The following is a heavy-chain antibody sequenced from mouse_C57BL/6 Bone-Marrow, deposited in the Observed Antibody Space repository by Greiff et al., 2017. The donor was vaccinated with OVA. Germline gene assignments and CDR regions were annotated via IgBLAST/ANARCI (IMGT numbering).Heavy chain of an antibody. CDR2: IDPETGGT. CDR3: TGYSNYVGY. CDR1: GYTFTDYG. Sequence: VQLQQSGAELVRPGASVTLSCKASGYTFTDYGMHWVKQTPVHGLEWIGAIDPETGGTAYNQKFKGKAILTADKSSSTAYMELRSLTSEDSAVYYCTGYSNYVGYWGQGTTLTVSS. D-gene: IGHD2-5*01. J-gene: IGHJ2*01. V-gene: IGHV1-15*01.